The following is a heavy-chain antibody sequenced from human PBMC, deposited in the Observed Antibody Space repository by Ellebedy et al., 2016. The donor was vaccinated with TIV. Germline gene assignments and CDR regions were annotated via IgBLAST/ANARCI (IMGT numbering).Heavy chain of an antibody. CDR2: IHPYGFS. J-gene: IGHJ4*02. Sequence: MPSETLSLTCTVSGVSITTNYWSWIRQPPGKGLEWIGEIHPYGFSSYNPSLESRVTISADTSKTQFSLKLNSVTAADTAVYFCGRGHDYSKSGDNWGQGTLVTVSS. D-gene: IGHD5-12*01. CDR3: GRGHDYSKSGDN. CDR1: GVSITTNY. V-gene: IGHV4-34*01.